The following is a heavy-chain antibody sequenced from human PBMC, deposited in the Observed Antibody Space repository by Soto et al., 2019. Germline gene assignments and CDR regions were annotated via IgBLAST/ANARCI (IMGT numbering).Heavy chain of an antibody. CDR2: IYYSGST. J-gene: IGHJ6*02. CDR1: GGSISSYY. V-gene: IGHV4-59*01. Sequence: ETLSLTCTVSGGSISSYYWSWIRQPPGKGLEWIGYIYYSGSTNYNPSLKSRVTISVDTSKNQFSLKLSSVTAADTAVYYCARAPYMHYYYYGMDVWGQGTTVTVSS. CDR3: ARAPYMHYYYYGMDV.